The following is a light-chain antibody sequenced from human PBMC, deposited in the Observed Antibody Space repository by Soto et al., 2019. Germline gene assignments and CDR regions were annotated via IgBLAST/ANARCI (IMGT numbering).Light chain of an antibody. Sequence: SYVLTQRPSVSVAPEKTASITCGGANIGDKAVHWYQHRPGQAPRLVIYYDFERPSGIHERFSGSNSGNTATLTISRGEAGDEADYYCQVWDTANDHPIFGGGTKLTVL. V-gene: IGLV3-21*04. CDR3: QVWDTANDHPI. CDR2: YDF. J-gene: IGLJ2*01. CDR1: NIGDKA.